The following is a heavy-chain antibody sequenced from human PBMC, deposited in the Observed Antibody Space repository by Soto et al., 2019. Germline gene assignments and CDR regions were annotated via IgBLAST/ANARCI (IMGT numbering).Heavy chain of an antibody. V-gene: IGHV3-30-3*01. CDR1: GFTFSSYA. D-gene: IGHD6-19*01. CDR2: ISYDGSNK. Sequence: QVQLVESGGGVVQPGRSLRLSCVASGFTFSSYAMHWVRQAPGKGLEWVAVISYDGSNKYYADSVKGRFTISRDNSKRLYLQMNSLRAEDTAVYYCVRDTSPYSSGWHHRHFDYWGQGTLVTVSS. J-gene: IGHJ4*02. CDR3: VRDTSPYSSGWHHRHFDY.